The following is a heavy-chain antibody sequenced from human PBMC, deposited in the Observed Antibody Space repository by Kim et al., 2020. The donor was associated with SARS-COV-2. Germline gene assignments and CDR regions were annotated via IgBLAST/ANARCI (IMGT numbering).Heavy chain of an antibody. V-gene: IGHV3-23*03. Sequence: GGSLRLSCAASGFTFSSYAMSWVRQAPGKGLEWVSVIYSGGSSTYYADSVKGRFTISRDNSKNTLYLQMNSLRAEDTAVYYCATYGEAQRFDYWGQGTLVTVSS. CDR1: GFTFSSYA. J-gene: IGHJ4*02. CDR3: ATYGEAQRFDY. CDR2: IYSGGSST. D-gene: IGHD4-17*01.